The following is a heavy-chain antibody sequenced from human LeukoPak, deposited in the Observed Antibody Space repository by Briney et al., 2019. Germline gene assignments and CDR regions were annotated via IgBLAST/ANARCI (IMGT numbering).Heavy chain of an antibody. CDR1: GGSFSGYY. J-gene: IGHJ5*02. CDR3: ARSAMVRGVIRHWFDP. Sequence: SETLSLTCAVYGGSFSGYYWSWIRQPPGKGVEGIGEINHSGSTNYNPSLKSRVTISVDTSKNQFSLKLSSVTAADTAVYYCARSAMVRGVIRHWFDPWGQGTLVTVSS. V-gene: IGHV4-34*01. D-gene: IGHD3-10*01. CDR2: INHSGST.